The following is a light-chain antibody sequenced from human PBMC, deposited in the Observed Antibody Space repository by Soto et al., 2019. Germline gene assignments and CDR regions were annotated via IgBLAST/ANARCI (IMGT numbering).Light chain of an antibody. CDR3: QHYNSYSEA. CDR2: KAS. V-gene: IGKV1-5*03. Sequence: DIHMTQSPSSLSASLVDRVTITSQASQNINNYLNWYQQKPGKAPKLLIYKASTLKSGVPSRFSGSGSGTEFTLTISSLQPDDFATYYCQHYNSYSEAFGQGTKVDIK. J-gene: IGKJ1*01. CDR1: QNINNY.